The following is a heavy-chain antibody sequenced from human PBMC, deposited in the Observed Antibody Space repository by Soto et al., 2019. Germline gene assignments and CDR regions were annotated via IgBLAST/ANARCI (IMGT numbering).Heavy chain of an antibody. V-gene: IGHV3-21*01. CDR3: TRDASRDSSARGWFDP. J-gene: IGHJ5*02. Sequence: AGGSLRLSCAASGFTFSSYSMNWVRQAPGKGLEWVSTISSNSAYIYYTDALRGRFTISRDNAKNSLHLQMNSLRAEDTAVYYCTRDASRDSSARGWFDPWGPGTLVTVS. CDR2: ISSNSAYI. CDR1: GFTFSSYS. D-gene: IGHD6-13*01.